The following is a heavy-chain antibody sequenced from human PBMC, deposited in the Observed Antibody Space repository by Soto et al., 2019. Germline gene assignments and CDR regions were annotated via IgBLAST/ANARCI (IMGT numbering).Heavy chain of an antibody. J-gene: IGHJ6*02. CDR3: ARDWAHYDILTGYSLKPGDYYYYCMDV. V-gene: IGHV4-30-4*01. D-gene: IGHD3-9*01. Sequence: TLSLTCTVSGGSISRGDYYWSWIRQPPGKGLEWIGYIYYSGGTYYNPSLKSRVTISVDTSKNQFSLKLSSVTAADTAVYYCARDWAHYDILTGYSLKPGDYYYYCMDVWCQATTVTVS. CDR1: GGSISRGDYY. CDR2: IYYSGGT.